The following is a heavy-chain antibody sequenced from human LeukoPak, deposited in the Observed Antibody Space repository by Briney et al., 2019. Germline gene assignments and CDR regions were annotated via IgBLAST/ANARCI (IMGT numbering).Heavy chain of an antibody. V-gene: IGHV4-59*01. Sequence: SETLSLTCTVSGGSISTYYWSWIRQPPGKELEWIGYIYYSGSTDYNPSLKSRVTISVDTSKNQFSLKLTPVTAADTAVYYCARGSPGSFDIWGQGTVVTVSS. CDR1: GGSISTYY. CDR3: ARGSPGSFDI. CDR2: IYYSGST. J-gene: IGHJ3*02.